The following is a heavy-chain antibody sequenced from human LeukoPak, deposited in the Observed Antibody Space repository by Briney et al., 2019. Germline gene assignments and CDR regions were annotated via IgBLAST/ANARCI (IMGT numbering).Heavy chain of an antibody. CDR3: ARELKGDYVWGSSNWFDP. CDR1: GGSISSGDYY. D-gene: IGHD3-16*01. J-gene: IGHJ5*02. V-gene: IGHV4-30-4*01. CDR2: IYYSGST. Sequence: LQTLSLTCTVSGGSISSGDYYWSWIRQPPGKGLEWIGYIYYSGSTYYNPSLKSRVTISVDTSKNQFSLKLSSVTAADTAVYYCARELKGDYVWGSSNWFDPWGQGTLVTVSS.